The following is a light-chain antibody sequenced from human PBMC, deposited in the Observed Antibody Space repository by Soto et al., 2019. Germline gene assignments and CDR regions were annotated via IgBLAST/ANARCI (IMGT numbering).Light chain of an antibody. CDR3: QKYNSAPWT. CDR1: QGISNY. CDR2: AAS. V-gene: IGKV1-27*01. J-gene: IGKJ1*01. Sequence: DIPMTQSPSSLSAYVGDTVTIPCRASQGISNYLAWYQQKPGKVPKLLIYAASTLQSGVPSRFSGSGSGTDFTLTISSLQPEDVATYYCQKYNSAPWTFGQGTKVDVK.